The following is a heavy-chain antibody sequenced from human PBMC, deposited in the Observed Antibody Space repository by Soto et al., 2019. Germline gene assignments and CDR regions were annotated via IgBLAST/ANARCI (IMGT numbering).Heavy chain of an antibody. CDR1: GGPISNYY. Sequence: QGQLQESGPGLVKPSETLSLTGTVSGGPISNYYGSWIRQPPGKGLEGFGYINYRGNTKYNPSLKSRVTLSADTSKNQFSLKLSSVTAADTAVYYCARGHYDFWSGYFAPIDYWGQGTLVTVSS. CDR3: ARGHYDFWSGYFAPIDY. D-gene: IGHD3-3*01. CDR2: INYRGNT. J-gene: IGHJ4*02. V-gene: IGHV4-59*08.